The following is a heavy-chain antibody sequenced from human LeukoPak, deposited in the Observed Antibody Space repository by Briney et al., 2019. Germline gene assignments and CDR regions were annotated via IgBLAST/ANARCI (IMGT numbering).Heavy chain of an antibody. V-gene: IGHV1-18*01. CDR1: GYTFTDYG. D-gene: IGHD2-2*01. J-gene: IGHJ4*02. CDR3: AREGCSSTSCYYFAY. CDR2: ISALNGNA. Sequence: RASVKVSCKASGYTFTDYGFTWVRQAPGQGLEWMGWISALNGNANYAHKFRGRVSLTRDTSTGTAYMGLRSLKSDDTAVYYCAREGCSSTSCYYFAYWGEGTLVTVS.